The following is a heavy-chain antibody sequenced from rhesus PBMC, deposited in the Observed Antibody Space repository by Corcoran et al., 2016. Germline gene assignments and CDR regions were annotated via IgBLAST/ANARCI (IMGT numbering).Heavy chain of an antibody. D-gene: IGHD3-34*01. CDR1: GGSISGYYY. J-gene: IGHJ4*01. CDR2: IEGNSAST. CDR3: ARDPYWGDYYSRGDY. V-gene: IGHV4-73*01. Sequence: QVQLQQWGEGLVKPSETLSLTCAVYGGSISGYYYWSWIRQPRGKGLEWIEYIEGNSASTNYNPSVTNRFTISKDTSKNQFSLKLSTVTAADTAVYYCARDPYWGDYYSRGDYWGQGVLVTVSS.